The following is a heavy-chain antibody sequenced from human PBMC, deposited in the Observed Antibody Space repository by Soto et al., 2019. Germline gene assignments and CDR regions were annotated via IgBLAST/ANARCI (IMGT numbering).Heavy chain of an antibody. CDR3: ARDGDCSSTSCYEGHYYGMDV. CDR2: ISSSSSTI. Sequence: EVQLVESGGGLVKPGGSLRLSCAASGFTFSNAWMTWVRQAPGKGLEWVSYISSSSSTIYYADSVKGRFTISRDNAKNSLYLQMNSLRDEDTAVYYCARDGDCSSTSCYEGHYYGMDVWGQGTTVTVSS. V-gene: IGHV3-48*02. D-gene: IGHD2-2*01. J-gene: IGHJ6*02. CDR1: GFTFSNAW.